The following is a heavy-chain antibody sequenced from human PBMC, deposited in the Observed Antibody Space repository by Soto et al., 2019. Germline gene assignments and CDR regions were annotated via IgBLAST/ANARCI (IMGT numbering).Heavy chain of an antibody. CDR2: IIPVYGTA. CDR3: ARSGGHSYYYYGLDV. D-gene: IGHD2-15*01. V-gene: IGHV1-69*01. Sequence: QVQLVQSGAEGKKPGSSVKVSCKASGGTFSSYAFSWVRQAPGQGLEWMGGIIPVYGTANYAEKFQGRVTINADESTTTAHMELSSLRSEDTAVYYCARSGGHSYYYYGLDVWGLGTTVTVSS. J-gene: IGHJ6*02. CDR1: GGTFSSYA.